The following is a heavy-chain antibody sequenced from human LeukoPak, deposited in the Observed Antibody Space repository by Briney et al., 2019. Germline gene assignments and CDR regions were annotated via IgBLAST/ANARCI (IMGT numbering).Heavy chain of an antibody. CDR3: ARDPGHGYNSYYFDY. V-gene: IGHV1-18*01. CDR1: GYTFTSYG. J-gene: IGHJ4*02. CDR2: ISAYNGNT. D-gene: IGHD5-24*01. Sequence: ASVKVSCKASGYTFTSYGISWVRQAPGQGLEWMGWISAYNGNTNYAQKLQGRVTMTTDTSTSAAYMELRSLRSDDTAVYYCARDPGHGYNSYYFDYWGQGTLVTVSS.